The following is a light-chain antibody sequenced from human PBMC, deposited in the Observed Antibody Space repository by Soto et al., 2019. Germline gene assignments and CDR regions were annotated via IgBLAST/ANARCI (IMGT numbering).Light chain of an antibody. Sequence: DIQMTQSPSTLSASVGDRVTITCRASQSISSWVAWYQQKPGKAPKLLIYKASSLESGVPSRFSGSGSGTEFTLTISSLQPDDFATYYCQQYNSYSITFGQGTRLEI. CDR3: QQYNSYSIT. CDR2: KAS. J-gene: IGKJ5*01. V-gene: IGKV1-5*03. CDR1: QSISSW.